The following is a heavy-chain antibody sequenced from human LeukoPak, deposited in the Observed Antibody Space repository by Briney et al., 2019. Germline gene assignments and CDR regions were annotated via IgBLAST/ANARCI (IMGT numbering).Heavy chain of an antibody. J-gene: IGHJ4*02. V-gene: IGHV4-59*01. CDR3: ARAGAGLDY. CDR2: IYYSGST. CDR1: GGSISSYY. Sequence: SETLSLTCTVSGGSISSYYWSWNRQPPGKGLEWIGYIYYSGSTNYNPSLKSRVTISVDTSKNQFSLKLSSVTAADTAVYYCARAGAGLDYWGQGTLVTVSS.